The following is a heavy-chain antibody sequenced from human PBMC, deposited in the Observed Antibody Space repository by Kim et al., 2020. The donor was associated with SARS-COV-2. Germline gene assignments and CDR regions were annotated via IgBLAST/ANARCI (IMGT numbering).Heavy chain of an antibody. CDR2: IKQDGSEK. CDR1: GFTFSSYW. J-gene: IGHJ4*02. Sequence: GGSLRLSCAASGFTFSSYWMSWVRQAPGKGLEWVANIKQDGSEKSYGDSVRGRFTISRDNAKTSLYLQMNSLRAENTAVYYCARDGYYDSSGSPPAGYFDYWGQGTLVTVSS. CDR3: ARDGYYDSSGSPPAGYFDY. D-gene: IGHD3-22*01. V-gene: IGHV3-7*03.